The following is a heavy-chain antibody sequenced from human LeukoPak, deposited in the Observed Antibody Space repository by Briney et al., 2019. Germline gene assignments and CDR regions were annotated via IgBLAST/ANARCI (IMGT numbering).Heavy chain of an antibody. CDR2: INHSGST. J-gene: IGHJ4*02. CDR3: TVAAADSDY. CDR1: GVSFSGYY. Sequence: PSETLSLTCAVYGVSFSGYYWSWIRQPPGKGLEWIGEINHSGSTNYNPSLKSRVTISVDTSKNQFSLKLSSVTAADTAVYYCTVAAADSDYWGQGTLVTVSS. V-gene: IGHV4-34*01. D-gene: IGHD6-13*01.